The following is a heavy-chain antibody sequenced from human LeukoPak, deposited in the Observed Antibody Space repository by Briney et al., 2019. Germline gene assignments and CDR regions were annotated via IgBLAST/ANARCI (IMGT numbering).Heavy chain of an antibody. V-gene: IGHV3-30*04. CDR2: ISYDGSNK. CDR1: GFTFSSYA. J-gene: IGHJ6*03. CDR3: ARENIVVVPAAMGVDYYYMDV. Sequence: PGRSLRLSCAASGFTFSSYAMHWVRQAPGKGVEWVAVISYDGSNKYYADSVKGRFTISRDNSKNTLYLQMNSLRAEDTAVYYCARENIVVVPAAMGVDYYYMDVWGKGTTVTVSS. D-gene: IGHD2-2*01.